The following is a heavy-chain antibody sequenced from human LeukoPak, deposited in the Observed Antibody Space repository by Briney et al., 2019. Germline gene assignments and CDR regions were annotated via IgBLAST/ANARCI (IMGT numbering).Heavy chain of an antibody. CDR1: GGSFSGYY. CDR2: VNHSGST. J-gene: IGHJ5*02. V-gene: IGHV4-34*01. Sequence: SETLSLTCAVYGGSFSGYYWSWIRQPPGKGLEWIGEVNHSGSTNYNPSLKSRVTISVDTSKNQFSLKLSSVTAADTAVYYCARRGVTPPRLRFDPWGQGTLVTVSS. D-gene: IGHD4-23*01. CDR3: ARRGVTPPRLRFDP.